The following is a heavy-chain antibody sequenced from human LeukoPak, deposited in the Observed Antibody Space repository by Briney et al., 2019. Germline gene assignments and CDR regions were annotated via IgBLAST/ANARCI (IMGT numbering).Heavy chain of an antibody. CDR1: GFTFGDYP. CDR3: TRTVAAAGTFDY. D-gene: IGHD6-13*01. V-gene: IGHV3-49*04. J-gene: IGHJ4*02. CDR2: IRGKTYGGTT. Sequence: PGGSLRLSCTASGFTFGDYPMSRVRQAPGKGLEWVGFIRGKTYGGTTEYAASVKGRFTISRDDSQSIAYLQMNSLQTEDTAVYYCTRTVAAAGTFDYWGQGTLVTVSS.